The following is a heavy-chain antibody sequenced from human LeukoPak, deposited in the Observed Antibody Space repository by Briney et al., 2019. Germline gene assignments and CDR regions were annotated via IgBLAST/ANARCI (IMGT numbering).Heavy chain of an antibody. Sequence: GGSLRLSCAASGFTFSSYSMNWVRQAPGKGLEWVSSISGSSYYIYYADSVKGRFTISRDNAKNSLYLQMNSLRAEDTAVYYCASYPTNQRGRYCSGGSCYSGSQLDYWGQGTLVTVSS. CDR2: ISGSSYYI. CDR1: GFTFSSYS. V-gene: IGHV3-21*01. J-gene: IGHJ4*02. CDR3: ASYPTNQRGRYCSGGSCYSGSQLDY. D-gene: IGHD2-15*01.